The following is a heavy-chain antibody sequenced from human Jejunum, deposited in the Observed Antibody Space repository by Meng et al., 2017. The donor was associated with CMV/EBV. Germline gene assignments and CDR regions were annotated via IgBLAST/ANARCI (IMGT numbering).Heavy chain of an antibody. D-gene: IGHD6-6*01. Sequence: SGFTFSSYEINWFRQAPGKGLEWLSYTSPSGSPTYYAGPVKGRFTVSRDNAKNSLSLQMNSLRVEDTAVYYCARGGYASSSRGDYWGQGTLVTVSS. V-gene: IGHV3-48*03. CDR1: GFTFSSYE. CDR2: TSPSGSPT. J-gene: IGHJ4*02. CDR3: ARGGYASSSRGDY.